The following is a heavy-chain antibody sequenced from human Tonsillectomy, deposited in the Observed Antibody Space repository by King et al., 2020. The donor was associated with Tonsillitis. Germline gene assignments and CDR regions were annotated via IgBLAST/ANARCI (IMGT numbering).Heavy chain of an antibody. CDR3: ARDWDYGSGSASLDY. D-gene: IGHD3-10*01. Sequence: VQLQESGPGLVKPSETLSLTCTVSGGSISSYYWSWIRQPAGKGLEWIGRIYTSGSTNYNPSLKSRVTMSVDTSKNQFSLKLSAVTAADTAVYYCARDWDYGSGSASLDYWGQGTLVTVSS. CDR2: IYTSGST. J-gene: IGHJ4*02. V-gene: IGHV4-4*07. CDR1: GGSISSYY.